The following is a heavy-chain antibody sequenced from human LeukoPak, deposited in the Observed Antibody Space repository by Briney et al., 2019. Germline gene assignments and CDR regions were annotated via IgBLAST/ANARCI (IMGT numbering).Heavy chain of an antibody. CDR3: ARARYYGSGSYIHYYYYMDV. CDR2: IYTSGST. CDR1: GGSISSSSYY. D-gene: IGHD3-10*01. Sequence: SETLSLTCTVSGGSISSSSYYWSWIRQPAGKGLEWIGRIYTSGSTNYNPSLKSRVTISVDTSKNQFSLKLSSVTAADTAVYYCARARYYGSGSYIHYYYYMDVWGKGTTVTISS. V-gene: IGHV4-61*02. J-gene: IGHJ6*03.